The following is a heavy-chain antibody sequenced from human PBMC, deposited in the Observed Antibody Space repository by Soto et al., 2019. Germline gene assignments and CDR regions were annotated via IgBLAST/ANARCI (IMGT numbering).Heavy chain of an antibody. CDR1: GGSLSDYF. D-gene: IGHD2-21*01. Sequence: QVQLQQWGAGLLKPSETLSLTCVVSGGSLSDYFWSWIRQPPGMALEWIGEINHLGSINYNPSLKSRVTMSVDTSKNQFSLTLNSVTAADTATYYCARGGISHWAYFYYMDVWDRGTTFTVSS. CDR3: ARGGISHWAYFYYMDV. CDR2: INHLGSI. V-gene: IGHV4-34*01. J-gene: IGHJ6*03.